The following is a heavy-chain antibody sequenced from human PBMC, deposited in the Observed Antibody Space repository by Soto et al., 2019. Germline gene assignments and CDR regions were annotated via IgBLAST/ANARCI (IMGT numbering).Heavy chain of an antibody. CDR2: IIPLLDTT. V-gene: IGHV1-69*08. CDR3: TSGDGGPTDY. CDR1: GGTFSNDI. Sequence: SVKVSCKTSGGTFSNDIITWVRQAPGQGLEWMGRIIPLLDTTNYAQKFQGRVTITADKSTGTAYMQMNSLKTEDTAVYYCTSGDGGPTDYWGQGTLVTVSS. D-gene: IGHD3-3*01. J-gene: IGHJ4*02.